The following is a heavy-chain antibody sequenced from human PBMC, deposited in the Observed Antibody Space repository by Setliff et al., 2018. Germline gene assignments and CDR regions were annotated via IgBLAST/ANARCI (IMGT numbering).Heavy chain of an antibody. J-gene: IGHJ4*02. CDR2: IYHSGST. CDR3: ARLRGAFDY. D-gene: IGHD3-16*01. Sequence: SETLSLTCAVSGYSISSGYYWGWIRQPPGKGLEWIGNIYHSGSTNYNPSLESRVTISVDTSKNQFSLRLNSATAADTAVYYCARLRGAFDYWGQGTLVTVSS. CDR1: GYSISSGYY. V-gene: IGHV4-38-2*01.